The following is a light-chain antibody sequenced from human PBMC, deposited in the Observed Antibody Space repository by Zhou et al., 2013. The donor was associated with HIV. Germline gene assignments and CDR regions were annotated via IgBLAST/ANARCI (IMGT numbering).Light chain of an antibody. CDR3: QQRSNWPIT. CDR1: ESLYDNF. V-gene: IGKV3D-20*02. CDR2: AAS. Sequence: IVLTQSPGTLSLSPGERATLSCRANESLYDNFLVWFQQKGGQPPRLLIYAASTRATGVPARFSGSGSGTDFTLTISSLEPEDFAVYYCQQRSNWPITFGQGTRLEIK. J-gene: IGKJ5*01.